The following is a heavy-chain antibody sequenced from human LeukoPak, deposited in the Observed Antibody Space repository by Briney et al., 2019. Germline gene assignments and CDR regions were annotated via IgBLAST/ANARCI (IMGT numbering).Heavy chain of an antibody. D-gene: IGHD4-23*01. V-gene: IGHV3-53*01. J-gene: IGHJ4*02. CDR2: VYSGGMT. Sequence: GGSLRLSCAASGFTVNNYYMTWVRQAPGKGLECVSIVYSGGMTFYSDSVKGRFTISTDNSRNTVNLQMNSLRAEDTGIYYCARMFGGNLYGYYFDYWGQGSVLTVSS. CDR1: GFTVNNYY. CDR3: ARMFGGNLYGYYFDY.